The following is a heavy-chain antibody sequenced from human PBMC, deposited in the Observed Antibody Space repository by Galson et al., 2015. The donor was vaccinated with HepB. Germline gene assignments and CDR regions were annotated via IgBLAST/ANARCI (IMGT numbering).Heavy chain of an antibody. J-gene: IGHJ5*02. Sequence: SLRLSCAASGFIFSSYPMNWVRQAPGKGLEWVSSISSTSSYAYYSDSVKGRFTISRDNAKNLLYLQMNSLRVEDTAVYYCARALLGIGWFDPWGQGTLVTVSS. V-gene: IGHV3-21*06. CDR1: GFIFSSYP. CDR3: ARALLGIGWFDP. CDR2: ISSTSSYA. D-gene: IGHD1-26*01.